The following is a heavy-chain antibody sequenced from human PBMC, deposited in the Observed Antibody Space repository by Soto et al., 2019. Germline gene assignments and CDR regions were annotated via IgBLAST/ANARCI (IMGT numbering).Heavy chain of an antibody. CDR1: GFTFSSYA. CDR3: AREVRVRGFAFDI. CDR2: IYSGGNT. V-gene: IGHV3-66*01. D-gene: IGHD3-3*01. Sequence: GGSLRLSCAASGFTFSSYAMSWVRQAPGKGLEWVSFIYSGGNTYYADSMKGRFTISRDNSKNMLYLQMNSLRVEDTAVYYCAREVRVRGFAFDIWGQGTMVTVSS. J-gene: IGHJ3*02.